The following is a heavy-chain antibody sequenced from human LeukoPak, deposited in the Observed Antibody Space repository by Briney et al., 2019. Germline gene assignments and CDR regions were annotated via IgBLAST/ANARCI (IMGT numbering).Heavy chain of an antibody. CDR3: ARGRGTLVSSGYYPGYGMDV. V-gene: IGHV4-30-4*08. Sequence: SETLSLTCTVSGGSISSGDYYWSWIRQPPGKGLEWIGYIYYSGSTYYNPSLKSRVTISVDTSKNQFSLKLSSVTAADTAVYYCARGRGTLVSSGYYPGYGMDVWGQGTMATVSS. D-gene: IGHD3-22*01. CDR2: IYYSGST. J-gene: IGHJ6*02. CDR1: GGSISSGDYY.